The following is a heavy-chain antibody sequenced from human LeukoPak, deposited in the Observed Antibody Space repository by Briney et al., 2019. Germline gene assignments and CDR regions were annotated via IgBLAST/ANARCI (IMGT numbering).Heavy chain of an antibody. V-gene: IGHV4-38-2*02. CDR3: AKTVTVTTSAFDI. CDR1: GVSISSGYY. Sequence: SETLSLTCTVSGVSISSGYYWGWIRQPPGKGLEWMGTIYHSGSTYYNPSLKSRVTISVDTSKNQFSLKLSSVTAADTAVYYCAKTVTVTTSAFDIWGQGTMVTVSS. CDR2: IYHSGST. J-gene: IGHJ3*02. D-gene: IGHD4-17*01.